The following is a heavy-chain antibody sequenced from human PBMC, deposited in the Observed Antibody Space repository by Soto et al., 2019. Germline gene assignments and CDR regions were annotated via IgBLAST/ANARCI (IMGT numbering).Heavy chain of an antibody. J-gene: IGHJ4*02. CDR1: GGTFSSYT. CDR3: ARAPGYCSGGSCPPND. CDR2: IIPILGIA. V-gene: IGHV1-69*02. D-gene: IGHD2-15*01. Sequence: SVKVSCKASGGTFSSYTISWVRQAPGQGLEWMGRIIPILGIANYAQKFQGRVTITADKSTSTAYMELSSLRSEDTAVYYCARAPGYCSGGSCPPNDWGQGTLVPVSS.